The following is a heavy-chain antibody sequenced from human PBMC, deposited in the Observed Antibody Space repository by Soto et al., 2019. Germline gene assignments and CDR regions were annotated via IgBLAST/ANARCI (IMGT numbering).Heavy chain of an antibody. Sequence: KRSKTLSLTCVVPGGSISSYFWSWIRRPPGKGLEWIGYIYSRGSTNYNPSLKSRLTISVDTSKNQFSLRLTSVTAADTAVYYCARAGTAMVHIGYWGQGT. CDR2: IYSRGST. V-gene: IGHV4-59*12. CDR3: ARAGTAMVHIGY. D-gene: IGHD5-18*01. J-gene: IGHJ1*01. CDR1: GGSISSYF.